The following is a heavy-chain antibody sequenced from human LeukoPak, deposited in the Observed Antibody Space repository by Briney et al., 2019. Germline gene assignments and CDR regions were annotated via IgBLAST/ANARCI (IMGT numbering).Heavy chain of an antibody. CDR1: GYTFTGYY. CDR3: ARGHEIWFGELFRGFYFDY. CDR2: MNPNSGNA. D-gene: IGHD3-10*01. J-gene: IGHJ4*02. Sequence: ASVKVSCKASGYTFTGYYMHWVRQAPGQGLEWMGWMNPNSGNAGYAQRFQGRVTMTRNTSISTAYMELSSLRSEDTAVYYCARGHEIWFGELFRGFYFDYWGQGTLVTVPS. V-gene: IGHV1-8*02.